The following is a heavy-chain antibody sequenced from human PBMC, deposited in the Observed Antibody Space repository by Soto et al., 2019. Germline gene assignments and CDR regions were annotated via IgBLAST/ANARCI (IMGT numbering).Heavy chain of an antibody. Sequence: QVQLVQSGNEVKKPGASVKVSCKASGYTFTNFGISWMRQAPGQGPEWMGWISTSDGNTNYGQKFHERVTMTTDASTTTAHMELSSLTSDDTAVYYCARWAFAISDWYTGTFDLWAQGTLVTVSA. CDR1: GYTFTNFG. J-gene: IGHJ3*01. CDR2: ISTSDGNT. D-gene: IGHD6-19*01. V-gene: IGHV1-18*04. CDR3: ARWAFAISDWYTGTFDL.